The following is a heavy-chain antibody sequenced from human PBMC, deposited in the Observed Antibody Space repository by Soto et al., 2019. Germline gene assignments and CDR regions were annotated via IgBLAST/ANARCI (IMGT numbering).Heavy chain of an antibody. D-gene: IGHD3-22*01. Sequence: TLSLTCTVSGGSISSGGYYWSWIRQHPGKGLEWIGYIYYSGSTYYNPSLKSRVTISVDTSKDQFSLKLSSVTAADTAVYYCAAHGGYYDSSGYYYEGWFDPWGQGTLVTVSS. CDR1: GGSISSGGYY. CDR2: IYYSGST. V-gene: IGHV4-31*03. J-gene: IGHJ5*02. CDR3: AAHGGYYDSSGYYYEGWFDP.